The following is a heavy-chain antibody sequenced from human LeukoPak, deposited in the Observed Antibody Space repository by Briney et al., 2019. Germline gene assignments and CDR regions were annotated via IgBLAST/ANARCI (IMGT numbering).Heavy chain of an antibody. CDR2: IKQDGSEK. J-gene: IGHJ5*02. CDR3: AREPDCSSTSCYPGWFDP. Sequence: GGSLRLSCAASGFTFSSYWMSWVHQAPGKGLEWVANIKQDGSEKYYVDSVKGRFTISRDNAKNSLYLQMNSLRAEDTAVYYCAREPDCSSTSCYPGWFDPWGQGTLVTVSS. CDR1: GFTFSSYW. D-gene: IGHD2-2*01. V-gene: IGHV3-7*01.